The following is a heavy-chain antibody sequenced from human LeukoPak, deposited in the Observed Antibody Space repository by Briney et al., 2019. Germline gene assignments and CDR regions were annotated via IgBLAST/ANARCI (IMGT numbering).Heavy chain of an antibody. CDR3: AKGSGSGWYGRFDP. CDR2: IDASGFNT. V-gene: IGHV3-23*01. CDR1: RFTFSGYA. Sequence: GGSLRLSCAASRFTFSGYAMYWVRQAPGKGLEWVSCIDASGFNTYYADSVKVRFTISRDNSNNTLYLQVNSLRAEDTAVYYCAKGSGSGWYGRFDPWGQGTLVTVSS. D-gene: IGHD6-19*01. J-gene: IGHJ5*02.